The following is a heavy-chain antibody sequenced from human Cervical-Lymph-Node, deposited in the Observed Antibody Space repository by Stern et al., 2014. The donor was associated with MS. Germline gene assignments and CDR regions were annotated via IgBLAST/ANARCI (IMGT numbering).Heavy chain of an antibody. CDR1: GLSQSYKGVS. Sequence: QITLKESGPTLVKPTETLTLTCSLSGLSQSYKGVSMGWFRQRPGNALEWLAVIYWHDEKRCSPSLKSRLTIAKDASAYQVVLTMTNMGPADTASYYCARGIGYCSYGICESFDPWDQGTLVAVSS. V-gene: IGHV2-5*01. CDR3: ARGIGYCSYGICESFDP. CDR2: IYWHDEK. D-gene: IGHD2-15*01. J-gene: IGHJ5*02.